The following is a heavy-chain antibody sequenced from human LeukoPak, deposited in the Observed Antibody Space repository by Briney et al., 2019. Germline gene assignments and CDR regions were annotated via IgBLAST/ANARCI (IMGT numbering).Heavy chain of an antibody. CDR2: IYSGGST. Sequence: GGSLRLSCAASGFTVSSNYMSWVRQAPGKGLEWVSVIYSGGSTYYADSVKGRFTISRDNSKNTLYLQMNSLRAEDTAVYYCARDKDDSSGSYGMDVWGQGTTVTVSS. CDR1: GFTVSSNY. CDR3: ARDKDDSSGSYGMDV. D-gene: IGHD3-22*01. V-gene: IGHV3-53*01. J-gene: IGHJ6*02.